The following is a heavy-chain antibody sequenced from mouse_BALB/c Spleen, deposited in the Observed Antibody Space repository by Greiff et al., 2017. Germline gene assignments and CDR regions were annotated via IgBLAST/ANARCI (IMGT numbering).Heavy chain of an antibody. D-gene: IGHD4-1*01. CDR1: GDSITSGY. J-gene: IGHJ3*01. CDR3: ARYRVGRGGFAY. Sequence: EVQLVESGPSLVKPSQTLSLTCSVTGDSITSGYWNWIRKFPGNKLEYMGYISYSGSTYYNPSLKSRISITRDTSKNQYYLQLNSVTTEDTATYYCARYRVGRGGFAYWGQGTLVTVSA. CDR2: ISYSGST. V-gene: IGHV3-8*02.